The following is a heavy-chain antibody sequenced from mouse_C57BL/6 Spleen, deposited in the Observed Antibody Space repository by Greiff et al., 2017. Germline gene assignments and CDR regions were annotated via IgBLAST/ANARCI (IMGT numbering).Heavy chain of an antibody. CDR3: ARRYDGGGYFDY. Sequence: VQLQQSGPELVKPGASVKMSCKASGYTFTDYNMHWVKQSHGKSLEWIGYINPNNGGTSYNQKFKGKATLTVNKSSSTAYMELRSLTSEDSAVYYCARRYDGGGYFDYWGQGTTLTVSS. CDR2: INPNNGGT. CDR1: GYTFTDYN. J-gene: IGHJ2*01. D-gene: IGHD2-12*01. V-gene: IGHV1-22*01.